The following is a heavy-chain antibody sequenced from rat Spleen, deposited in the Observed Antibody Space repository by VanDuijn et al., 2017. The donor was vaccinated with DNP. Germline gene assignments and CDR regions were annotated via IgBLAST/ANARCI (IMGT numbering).Heavy chain of an antibody. J-gene: IGHJ4*01. CDR2: ISYDGSDT. V-gene: IGHV5-7*01. D-gene: IGHD1-12*01. CDR1: GFTFSDHN. Sequence: EVQLVQSGGGLVQPGRSLKLSCAASGFTFSDHNMAWVRQAPKKGLEWVATISYDGSDTYYRDSVKGRFTISRDNAKSTLYLQMDSLRSEDTATYYCARHRTIMPYYYAMDAWGQGASVTVSS. CDR3: ARHRTIMPYYYAMDA.